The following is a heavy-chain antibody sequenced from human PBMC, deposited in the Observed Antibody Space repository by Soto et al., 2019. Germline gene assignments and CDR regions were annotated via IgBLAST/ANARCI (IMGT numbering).Heavy chain of an antibody. CDR2: ISASGGST. D-gene: IGHD5-18*01. CDR1: GFTFSNYD. CDR3: AKGVHDGYKSPFDY. J-gene: IGHJ4*02. Sequence: PGGSLRLSCVASGFTFSNYDMSWVRQAPGKGLEWVSVISASGGSTYYADSVKGRFTISRDNSKNTLYLQMSSLRAEDTAVYYCAKGVHDGYKSPFDYWGQGTLVTSPQ. V-gene: IGHV3-23*01.